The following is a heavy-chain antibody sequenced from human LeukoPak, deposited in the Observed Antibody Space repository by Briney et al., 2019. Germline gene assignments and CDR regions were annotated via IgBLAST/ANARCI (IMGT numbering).Heavy chain of an antibody. CDR1: GGSISSYY. CDR2: TYYSGST. D-gene: IGHD3-22*01. J-gene: IGHJ3*02. Sequence: SETLSLTCTVSGGSISSYYWSWIRQPPGKGLEWIGYTYYSGSTNYNPSLKSRVAISVDTSKNQFSLKLSSVTAADTAVYYCARDAPSYYYDSSNDAFDIWGQGTMVTVSS. V-gene: IGHV4-59*01. CDR3: ARDAPSYYYDSSNDAFDI.